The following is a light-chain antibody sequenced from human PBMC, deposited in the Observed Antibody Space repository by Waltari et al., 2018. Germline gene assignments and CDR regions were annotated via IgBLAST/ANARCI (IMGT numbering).Light chain of an antibody. CDR1: QTFSSDD. V-gene: IGKV3-20*01. J-gene: IGKJ2*01. Sequence: IVLTQSPGTLSLSPGERATLSCRASQTFSSDDFLAWYQQKPGQAPRLLIYETSIRATGIPDRFSGSGSATDFTLTISRLEPEDVAVYYCQQYGSAYTFGQGTKLEIK. CDR2: ETS. CDR3: QQYGSAYT.